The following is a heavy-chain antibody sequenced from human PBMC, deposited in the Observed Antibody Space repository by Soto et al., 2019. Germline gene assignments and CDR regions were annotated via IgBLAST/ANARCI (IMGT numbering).Heavy chain of an antibody. CDR1: GYTFTSYA. CDR2: INPGNGNT. Sequence: QVPLVQSGAEMKKPGASVKVSCKASGYTFTSYAMHWVRQAPGQRLEWMGWINPGNGNTKYSQNFQGRVTITRDKPASTPYMERRSLRSKETAVYSCARNKSLNNSNYFGGGGGFDPWGQGTLVTVSS. D-gene: IGHD1-7*01. J-gene: IGHJ5*02. CDR3: ARNKSLNNSNYFGGGGGFDP. V-gene: IGHV1-3*01.